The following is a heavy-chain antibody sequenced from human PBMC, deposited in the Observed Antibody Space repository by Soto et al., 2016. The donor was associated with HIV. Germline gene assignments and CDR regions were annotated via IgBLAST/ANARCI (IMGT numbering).Heavy chain of an antibody. CDR1: GYTFTSYD. CDR3: VKGGRPEWMGNYYSYNYMDV. V-gene: IGHV1-8*03. D-gene: IGHD1-26*01. Sequence: QVQLVQSGAEVKKPGASVKVSCKTSGYTFTSYDIHWVRQATGQGLEWMGWMNPKSGNTDYAENFQGRVTFTRNTSSSAAYMELSSLRSEDTATYYCVKGGRPEWMGNYYSYNYMDVWGKGTTVTVSS. CDR2: MNPKSGNT. J-gene: IGHJ6*03.